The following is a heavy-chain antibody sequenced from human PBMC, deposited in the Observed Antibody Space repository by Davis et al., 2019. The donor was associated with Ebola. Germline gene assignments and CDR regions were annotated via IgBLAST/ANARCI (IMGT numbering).Heavy chain of an antibody. CDR1: GFPFSSYA. CDR2: ISGSGGST. CDR3: AKEGASCGGDCYSLSDY. V-gene: IGHV3-23*01. J-gene: IGHJ4*02. Sequence: GESLKISCAASGFPFSSYAISWVRQAPGKGLEWVSTISGSGGSTYYADSVKGRFTISRDNSKDTLYLQMNRLRAEDTAVYYCAKEGASCGGDCYSLSDYWGQGTLVTVSS. D-gene: IGHD2-21*02.